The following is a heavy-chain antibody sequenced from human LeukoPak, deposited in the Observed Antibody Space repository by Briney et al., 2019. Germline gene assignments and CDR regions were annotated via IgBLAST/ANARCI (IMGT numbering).Heavy chain of an antibody. Sequence: SETLSLTCTVSGGSISSYYWSWTRQPPGKGLEWIGYIYYSGSTNYNPSLKSRVTISVDTSKNQFSLKLSSVTAADTAVYYCARVGFPTTKYCSSTSCLYVDAFDIWGQGTMVTVSS. CDR3: ARVGFPTTKYCSSTSCLYVDAFDI. V-gene: IGHV4-59*01. D-gene: IGHD2-2*01. J-gene: IGHJ3*02. CDR2: IYYSGST. CDR1: GGSISSYY.